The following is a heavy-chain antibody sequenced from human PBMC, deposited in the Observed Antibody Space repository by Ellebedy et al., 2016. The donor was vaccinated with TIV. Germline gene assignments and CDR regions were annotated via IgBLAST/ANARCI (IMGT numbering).Heavy chain of an antibody. CDR3: ARAPIVGDGTGWVYFEY. V-gene: IGHV3-33*01. CDR2: IWYDGSNK. CDR1: GFTFSRHA. Sequence: GESLKISCAASGFTFSRHAMHWVRQAPGKGLEWVAVIWYDGSNKYYEDSVKGRFTISRDNSKNTLYLQMNSLRAEDTAVYYCARAPIVGDGTGWVYFEYWGQGTLVTVSS. D-gene: IGHD6-19*01. J-gene: IGHJ4*02.